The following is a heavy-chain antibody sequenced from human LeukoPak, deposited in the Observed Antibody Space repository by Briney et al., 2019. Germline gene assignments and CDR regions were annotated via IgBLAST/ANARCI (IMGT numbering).Heavy chain of an antibody. D-gene: IGHD1-26*01. CDR1: GFTFSSYG. CDR2: ISGSGGST. Sequence: GGSLRLSCAASGFTFSSYGMSWVRQAPGKGLEWVSAISGSGGSTYYADSVKGRFTISRDNSKNTLYLQTNSLRAEDTAVYYCAKAANEWELLAGYFDYWGQGTLVTVSS. CDR3: AKAANEWELLAGYFDY. J-gene: IGHJ4*02. V-gene: IGHV3-23*01.